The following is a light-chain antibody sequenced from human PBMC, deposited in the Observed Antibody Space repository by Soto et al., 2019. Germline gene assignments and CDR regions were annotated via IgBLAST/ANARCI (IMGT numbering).Light chain of an antibody. V-gene: IGKV3-15*01. CDR1: QSISDN. J-gene: IGKJ2*01. CDR2: AAS. Sequence: EILMPQSPATLSVSPGASATLSRRASQSISDNLAWYQQRPGQSPRLLIYAASSRATGIPARFSGSGSGTEFTLTINSLQSEDFAIYYCQKYHNWPPYTFGKGTKVDIK. CDR3: QKYHNWPPYT.